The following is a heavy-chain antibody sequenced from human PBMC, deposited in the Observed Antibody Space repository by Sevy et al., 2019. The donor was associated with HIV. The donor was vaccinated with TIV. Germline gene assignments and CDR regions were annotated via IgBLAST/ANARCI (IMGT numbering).Heavy chain of an antibody. J-gene: IGHJ4*02. Sequence: GGSLRLSCVASGFTFSNHWMTWVRQAPGKGLEWVANIKKDGTDEFYVDSVKGRFSISRGNAQNSLYLQMNNLRVEDTAIYYCARDRGVEYGGSDYWGQGTQVTVSS. D-gene: IGHD3-10*01. CDR3: ARDRGVEYGGSDY. CDR1: GFTFSNHW. V-gene: IGHV3-7*03. CDR2: IKKDGTDE.